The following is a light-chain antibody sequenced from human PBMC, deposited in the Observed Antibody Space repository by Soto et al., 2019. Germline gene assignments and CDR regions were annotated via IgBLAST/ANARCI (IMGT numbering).Light chain of an antibody. CDR1: SSDISDYDF. CDR3: SSFAGSNNLM. J-gene: IGLJ3*02. CDR2: EVT. Sequence: QSALTQPPSTSGSPGQSVTVSCTGTSSDISDYDFVYWYQQHPGKAPKLIISEVTKRPSGVPDRFSGSKSGNTASLTVSGLQAEDEAVYHCSSFAGSNNLMFGGGTKLTVL. V-gene: IGLV2-8*01.